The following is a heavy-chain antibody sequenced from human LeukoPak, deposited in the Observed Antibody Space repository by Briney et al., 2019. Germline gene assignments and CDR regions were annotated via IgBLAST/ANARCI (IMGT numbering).Heavy chain of an antibody. Sequence: KPSETLSLTCTVSGGSISSGGYYWSWIRQHPGKGLEWIGYIYYSGSTNYNPSLKSRVTISVDTSKNQFSLKLKSVTAADTAVYYCASCDKYDSSGFGLDAFDMWGQGTMVTVSS. CDR3: ASCDKYDSSGFGLDAFDM. V-gene: IGHV4-31*03. CDR1: GGSISSGGYY. CDR2: IYYSGST. J-gene: IGHJ3*02. D-gene: IGHD3-22*01.